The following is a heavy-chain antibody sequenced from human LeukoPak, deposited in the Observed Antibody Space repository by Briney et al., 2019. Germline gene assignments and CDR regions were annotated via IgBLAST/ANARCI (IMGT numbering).Heavy chain of an antibody. J-gene: IGHJ3*02. CDR1: GYTFTSYY. CDR2: INPSGGST. Sequence: ASVKVSCKASGYTFTSYYMHWVRQAPGQGLEWMGIINPSGGSTSYAQKFQGRVTMTRDTSTSTVYMELSSLRSEDTAVYYCARVEGGWYLNAGAFDIWGQGTMVTVSS. V-gene: IGHV1-46*01. CDR3: ARVEGGWYLNAGAFDI. D-gene: IGHD6-19*01.